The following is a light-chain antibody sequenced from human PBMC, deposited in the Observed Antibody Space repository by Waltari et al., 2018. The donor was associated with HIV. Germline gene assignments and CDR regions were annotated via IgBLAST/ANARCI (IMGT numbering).Light chain of an antibody. CDR1: SSNIGAGYD. CDR2: GNR. J-gene: IGLJ3*02. CDR3: QAYDSSLSAVM. V-gene: IGLV1-40*01. Sequence: QSLLTQPPSVSGAPGQRVTMSCTGSSSNIGAGYDVHWYQQLPGTAPRLLIFGNRSRPSGFPDRCSGSKSGTSASLAITGLQAEDEADYYCQAYDSSLSAVMFGGGTKLTVL.